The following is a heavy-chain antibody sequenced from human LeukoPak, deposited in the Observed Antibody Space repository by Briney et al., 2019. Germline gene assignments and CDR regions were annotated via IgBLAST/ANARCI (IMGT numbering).Heavy chain of an antibody. CDR3: ARHRHHFDY. V-gene: IGHV4-4*09. Sequence: SETLSLTCTVSGGSISSYYWSWIRQPPGKGLEWIGYIYTSGSTNYNPSLKSRVTISVDTSKNQFSLKLSSVTAADTAVYYCARHRHHFDYWGQGTLVNVSS. CDR1: GGSISSYY. CDR2: IYTSGST. J-gene: IGHJ4*02.